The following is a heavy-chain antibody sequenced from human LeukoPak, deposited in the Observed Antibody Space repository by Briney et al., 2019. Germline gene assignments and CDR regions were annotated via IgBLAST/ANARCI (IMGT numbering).Heavy chain of an antibody. J-gene: IGHJ4*02. CDR1: GGSISSYY. Sequence: PSETLSLTCTVSGGSISSYYWSWIRQPPGKGLEWIGYIYYSGSTNYNPSLKSRVTISVATSKNQFSLKLSSVTAADTAVYYCARRESSWYDYWGQGTLVTVSS. CDR2: IYYSGST. D-gene: IGHD6-13*01. CDR3: ARRESSWYDY. V-gene: IGHV4-59*01.